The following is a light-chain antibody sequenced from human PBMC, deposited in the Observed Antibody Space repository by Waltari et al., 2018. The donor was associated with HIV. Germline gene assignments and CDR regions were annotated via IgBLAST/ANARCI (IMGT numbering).Light chain of an antibody. CDR2: EGS. CDR3: CSYTGSSTRRPYV. Sequence: QSALTQPASVSGSTGQSITISCTGTSSDVGSYNLVSWYQQHPGKAPKVMIYEGSKRPSGVSNRFSGSKSGNTASLTISGLQAEDEADYYCCSYTGSSTRRPYVFGTGTKVTVL. V-gene: IGLV2-23*01. CDR1: SSDVGSYNL. J-gene: IGLJ1*01.